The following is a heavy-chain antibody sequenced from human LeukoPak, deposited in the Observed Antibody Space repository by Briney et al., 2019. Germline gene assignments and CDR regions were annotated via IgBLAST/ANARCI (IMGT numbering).Heavy chain of an antibody. CDR1: GFTFSNYA. CDR2: ISGSGVST. V-gene: IGHV3-23*01. D-gene: IGHD3-16*02. Sequence: PGGSLRLSCAASGFTFSNYAMSWVRQAPGKGLEWVSVISGSGVSTDYADSVKGRFTISRDNSKNTLYLQMNTLGAEDTAIYYCAKGTSFVITFGGLIADYWGQGTLVTVSS. CDR3: AKGTSFVITFGGLIADY. J-gene: IGHJ4*02.